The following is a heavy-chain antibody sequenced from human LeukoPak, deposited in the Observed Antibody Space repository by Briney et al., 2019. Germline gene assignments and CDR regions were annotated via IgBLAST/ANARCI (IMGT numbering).Heavy chain of an antibody. J-gene: IGHJ4*02. CDR3: ARVFSSGWYGGFDY. Sequence: ASVKVSCKASGYTFTSYAMHWVRQAPGQGLEWMGWINAGNGNTKYSQKFQGKVTITRDTSASTAYMELSSLRSEDTAVYYCARVFSSGWYGGFDYWGQGTLVTVSS. CDR1: GYTFTSYA. CDR2: INAGNGNT. V-gene: IGHV1-3*01. D-gene: IGHD6-19*01.